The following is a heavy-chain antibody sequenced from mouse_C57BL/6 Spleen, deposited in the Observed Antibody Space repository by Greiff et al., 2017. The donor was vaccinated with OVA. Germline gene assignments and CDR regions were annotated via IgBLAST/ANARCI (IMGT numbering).Heavy chain of an antibody. Sequence: VHLVESGAELARPGASVKLSCKASGYTFTSYGISWVKQRTGQGLEWIGEIYPRSGNTYYNEKFKGKATLTADKSSSTAYMELRSLTSEDSAVYFCALYYSNYFLDGWGTGTTVTVSS. V-gene: IGHV1-81*01. D-gene: IGHD2-5*01. J-gene: IGHJ1*03. CDR2: IYPRSGNT. CDR1: GYTFTSYG. CDR3: ALYYSNYFLDG.